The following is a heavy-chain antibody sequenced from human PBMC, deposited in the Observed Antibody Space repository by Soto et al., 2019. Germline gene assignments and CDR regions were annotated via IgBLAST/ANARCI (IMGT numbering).Heavy chain of an antibody. CDR2: IIPILGIA. J-gene: IGHJ6*02. CDR1: GYTFTSYY. CDR3: ARDLYDFWSGYYRGSGYYYGMDV. D-gene: IGHD3-3*01. V-gene: IGHV1-69*04. Sequence: SVKVSCKASGYTFTSYYMHWVRQAPGQGLEWMGRIIPILGIANYAQKFQGRVTITADESTSTAYMELSSLRSEDTAVYYCARDLYDFWSGYYRGSGYYYGMDVWGQGTTVTVSS.